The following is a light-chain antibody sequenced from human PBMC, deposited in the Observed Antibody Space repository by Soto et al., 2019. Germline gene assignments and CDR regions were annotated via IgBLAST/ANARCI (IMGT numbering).Light chain of an antibody. J-gene: IGKJ1*01. Sequence: DIQLTQSPSFLSASVGDRVTITCRASQYISSWLAWYQQKPGKAPKVLIYDASSLESGVPSRFSGSGSGTEFTLTISSLQPDDFATYYCQQYNSYSWTFGQGTKVDIK. CDR3: QQYNSYSWT. CDR2: DAS. CDR1: QYISSW. V-gene: IGKV1-5*01.